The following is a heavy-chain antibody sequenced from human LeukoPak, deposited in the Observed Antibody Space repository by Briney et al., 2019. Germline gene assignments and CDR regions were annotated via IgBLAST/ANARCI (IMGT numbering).Heavy chain of an antibody. CDR3: AKDRLVLVVGRYHGTSFDY. Sequence: GGSLRLSCVASGFTFSSLAMSWVRQAPGKGLEWVSAISGSGGSTYYADSVKGRFTISRDNSKNTLYLQMNSLRAEDTAVYYCAKDRLVLVVGRYHGTSFDYWGQGTLVTVSS. V-gene: IGHV3-23*01. D-gene: IGHD3-16*01. CDR2: ISGSGGST. J-gene: IGHJ4*02. CDR1: GFTFSSLA.